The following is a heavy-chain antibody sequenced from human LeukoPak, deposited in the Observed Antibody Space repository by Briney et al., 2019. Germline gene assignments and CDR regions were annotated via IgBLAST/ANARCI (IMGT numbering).Heavy chain of an antibody. CDR3: ARVDYSSYGLYYFDY. Sequence: PGGSLRLSCAASGFTFSDYYMSWIRQAPGKGLEWVSYISSSGSTIYYADSVKGRFTISRDNAKNSLYLQMNSLRAEGTAVYYCARVDYSSYGLYYFDYWGQGTLVTVSS. CDR2: ISSSGSTI. D-gene: IGHD5-18*01. CDR1: GFTFSDYY. J-gene: IGHJ4*02. V-gene: IGHV3-11*01.